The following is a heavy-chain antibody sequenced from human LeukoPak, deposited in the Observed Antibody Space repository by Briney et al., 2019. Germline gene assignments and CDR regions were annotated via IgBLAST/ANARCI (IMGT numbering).Heavy chain of an antibody. D-gene: IGHD3-22*01. CDR2: IYYSGRT. CDR3: ARLLDNDSSGDPDTFDV. CDR1: GGSISSYY. J-gene: IGHJ3*01. Sequence: SETLSLTCTVSGGSISSYYWSWIRQPPGKGLEWIGYIYYSGRTYYKPSLRSRVTISVDTSKNHFSLSLTSVTAADTAVYYCARLLDNDSSGDPDTFDVWGQGTMVTVSS. V-gene: IGHV4-59*01.